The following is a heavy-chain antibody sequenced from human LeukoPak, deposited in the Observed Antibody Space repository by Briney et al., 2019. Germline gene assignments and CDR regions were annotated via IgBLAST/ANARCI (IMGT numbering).Heavy chain of an antibody. J-gene: IGHJ4*02. CDR2: ISGSGGST. D-gene: IGHD2-21*02. CDR3: AKGPRCDSS. V-gene: IGHV3-23*01. CDR1: GFTFSSYA. Sequence: PGGSLRLSCGASGFTFSSYAMSWVRQAPGKGLEWVSGISGSGGSTYYADSVKGRFTISRDNFKNTLYLQMNSLRAEDTAVYYCAKGPRCDSSWGQGTLVTVSS.